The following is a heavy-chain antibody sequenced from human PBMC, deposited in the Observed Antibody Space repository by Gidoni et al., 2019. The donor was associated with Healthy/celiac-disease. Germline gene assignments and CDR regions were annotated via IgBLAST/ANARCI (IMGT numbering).Heavy chain of an antibody. Sequence: QVQLVQSGAEVKKPGASVKVSCKASGYTFTSYAMHWVRQAPGQRLEWMGWINAGNGNTKYSQKFQGRVTITRDTSASTAYMELSSLRSEDTAVYYCARDPVPRGKLYYYYYGMDVWGQGTTVTVSS. D-gene: IGHD3-16*01. V-gene: IGHV1-3*01. J-gene: IGHJ6*02. CDR2: INAGNGNT. CDR3: ARDPVPRGKLYYYYYGMDV. CDR1: GYTFTSYA.